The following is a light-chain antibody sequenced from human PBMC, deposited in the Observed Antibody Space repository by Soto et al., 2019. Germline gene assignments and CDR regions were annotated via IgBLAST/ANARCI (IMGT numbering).Light chain of an antibody. J-gene: IGLJ2*01. CDR3: SSYAGSRNVV. CDR2: EGS. Sequence: QSVLTQPASVSGSPGQSITISCTGTSSDVGSYNLVSWYQQQPGKAPKLMIYEGSKRPSGVSYRFSGSKSGNTASLTISGLQAEDEAEYYCSSYAGSRNVVFGGGTKLTVL. CDR1: SSDVGSYNL. V-gene: IGLV2-23*01.